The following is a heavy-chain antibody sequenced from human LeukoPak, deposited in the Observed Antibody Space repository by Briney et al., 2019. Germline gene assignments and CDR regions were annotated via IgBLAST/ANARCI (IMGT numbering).Heavy chain of an antibody. Sequence: ASVKVSCKESGNTFTSNYIHWVRQAPGQGLEWMGMIYPSGSTTMYAQKFQGRVTVTRDMSTSTVSVELSSLSSDATALYYCATEDFDIWGQGTMVTVSS. V-gene: IGHV1-46*01. J-gene: IGHJ3*02. CDR2: IYPSGSTT. CDR1: GNTFTSNY. CDR3: ATEDFDI.